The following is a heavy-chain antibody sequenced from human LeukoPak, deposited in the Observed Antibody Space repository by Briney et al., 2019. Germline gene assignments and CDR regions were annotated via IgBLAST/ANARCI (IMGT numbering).Heavy chain of an antibody. V-gene: IGHV1-2*02. CDR2: INDNSGTT. D-gene: IGHD3-3*01. J-gene: IGHJ1*01. CDR1: GFTFTDYY. Sequence: ASVKVSCKASGFTFTDYYMHWVRQAPGQGLEWMGLINDNSGTTFYAQKFQDRITVTRDTSIRTMYMELNRLTSDGTAVYYCARDFEWGPYYWGQGNLVAVSS. CDR3: ARDFEWGPYY.